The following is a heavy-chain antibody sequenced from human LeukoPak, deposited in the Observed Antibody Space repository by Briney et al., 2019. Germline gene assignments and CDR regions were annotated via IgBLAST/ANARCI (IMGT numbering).Heavy chain of an antibody. J-gene: IGHJ4*02. CDR3: ARGVVPAARGVFDY. D-gene: IGHD2-2*01. CDR2: IIPIFGTA. CDR1: GGTFSGYA. Sequence: SVKVSCKASGGTFSGYAINWVRQAPGQGLEWMGGIIPIFGTANYAQKFQGRVTITADKSTSTAYMELSSLRSKDTAVYYCARGVVPAARGVFDYWGQGTLVTVSS. V-gene: IGHV1-69*06.